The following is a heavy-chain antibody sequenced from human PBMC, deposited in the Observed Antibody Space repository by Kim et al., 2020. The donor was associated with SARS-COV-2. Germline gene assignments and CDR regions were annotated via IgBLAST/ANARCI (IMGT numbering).Heavy chain of an antibody. CDR3: ARLAVAGKDWFDP. D-gene: IGHD6-19*01. CDR1: GGSISSYY. V-gene: IGHV4-59*08. CDR2: IYYSGST. Sequence: SQTLSLTCTVSGGSISSYYWSWIRQPPGKGLEWIGYIYYSGSTNYNPSLKSRVTISVDTSKNQFSLKLSSVTAADTAVYYCARLAVAGKDWFDPWGQGTLVTVSS. J-gene: IGHJ5*02.